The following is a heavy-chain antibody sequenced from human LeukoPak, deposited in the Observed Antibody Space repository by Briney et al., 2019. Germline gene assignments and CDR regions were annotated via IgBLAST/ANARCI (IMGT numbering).Heavy chain of an antibody. Sequence: GASVKVSCKASGYTFTSYAMHWVRQAPGQRLEWMGWINAGNGNTKYSQKFQGRVTITRDTSASTAYMELSSLRSEDTAVYYCARGVGDFASPGFDPWGQGTLVTVSS. D-gene: IGHD3-16*01. CDR3: ARGVGDFASPGFDP. V-gene: IGHV1-3*01. J-gene: IGHJ5*02. CDR1: GYTFTSYA. CDR2: INAGNGNT.